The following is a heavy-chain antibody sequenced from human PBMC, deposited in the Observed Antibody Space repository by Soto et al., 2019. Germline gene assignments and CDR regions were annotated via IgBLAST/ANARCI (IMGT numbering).Heavy chain of an antibody. J-gene: IGHJ4*02. V-gene: IGHV4-30-4*01. D-gene: IGHD3-16*02. CDR3: ARGPYYDYVWGSYRPPFSFDY. CDR2: IYYSGST. CDR1: GGSISSGDYY. Sequence: SETLSLTSTVSGGSISSGDYYWSWIRQPPGKGLEWIGYIYYSGSTYYNPSLKSRVTISVDTSKNQFSLKLSSVTAADTAVYYCARGPYYDYVWGSYRPPFSFDYWGQGTLVTVSS.